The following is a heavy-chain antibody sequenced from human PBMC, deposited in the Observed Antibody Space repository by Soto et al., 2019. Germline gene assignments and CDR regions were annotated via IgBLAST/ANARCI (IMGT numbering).Heavy chain of an antibody. J-gene: IGHJ4*02. CDR2: ISGSGGST. Sequence: LRLSCAASGFTFSSYAMRWVRQAPGKGLEWVSAISGSGGSTYYADSVKGRFTISRDNSKHTLYLQMNSLRAEDTAVYYCARRGPGTYFDYWGQGALVTVSS. V-gene: IGHV3-23*01. CDR1: GFTFSSYA. CDR3: ARRGPGTYFDY. D-gene: IGHD6-13*01.